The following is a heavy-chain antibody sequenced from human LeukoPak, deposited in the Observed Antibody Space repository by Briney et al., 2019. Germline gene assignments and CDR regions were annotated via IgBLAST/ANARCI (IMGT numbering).Heavy chain of an antibody. CDR1: GFTFSSYA. J-gene: IGHJ4*02. V-gene: IGHV3-23*01. CDR2: ITTSDGNT. CDR3: AKDGGLWVSAHWGDS. Sequence: GSLRLSCAAPGFTFSSYAMHWVRQAPGKGLEWVSTITTSDGNTYYADSVKGRFTVSRDNSKNTLYLQMNSLRAEDTAVYYCAKDGGLWVSAHWGDSWGRGTLVTVSS. D-gene: IGHD7-27*01.